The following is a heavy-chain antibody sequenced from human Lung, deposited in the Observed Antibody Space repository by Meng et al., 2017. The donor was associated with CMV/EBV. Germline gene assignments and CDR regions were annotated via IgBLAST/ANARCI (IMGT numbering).Heavy chain of an antibody. CDR3: ARGPSYSSGFPDC. CDR1: GYTFTSFD. D-gene: IGHD6-19*01. CDR2: MNPNSGNT. J-gene: IGHJ4*02. V-gene: IGHV1-8*02. Sequence: ASVKVFCKASGYTFTSFDINWVRQATGQGPEWMGWMNPNSGNTGYAQKSQGRVTLTRDTSISTAYMELSSLRSEDTAVYYCARGPSYSSGFPDCWGQGTLVTVSS.